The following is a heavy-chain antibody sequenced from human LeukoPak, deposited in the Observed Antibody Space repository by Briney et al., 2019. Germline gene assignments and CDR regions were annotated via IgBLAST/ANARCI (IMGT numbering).Heavy chain of an antibody. CDR2: ILNSGS. J-gene: IGHJ4*02. Sequence: PSETLSLTCTVSGVSITLYYWTWIRQSPKRGLEWIGDILNSGSNHHPSLSSRLTISTDTSKNHFSLRLTSVSAADTAVYYCARGNYDILSDYSLYSPRGGFDHWGQGILVTVSS. V-gene: IGHV4-59*01. D-gene: IGHD3-9*01. CDR3: ARGNYDILSDYSLYSPRGGFDH. CDR1: GVSITLYY.